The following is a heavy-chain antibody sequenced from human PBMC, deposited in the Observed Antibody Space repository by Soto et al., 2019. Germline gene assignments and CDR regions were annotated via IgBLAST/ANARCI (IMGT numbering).Heavy chain of an antibody. D-gene: IGHD2-2*01. V-gene: IGHV1-3*01. CDR3: ARDKPAATSNWFDP. CDR1: GYTFTSYA. CDR2: INAGNGNT. Sequence: ASVKVSCKASGYTFTSYAMHWVRQAPGQRLEWMGWINAGNGNTKYSQKFQGRVTITRDTSASTAYMELSSLRSEDTAVHYCARDKPAATSNWFDPWGQGTLVTVSS. J-gene: IGHJ5*02.